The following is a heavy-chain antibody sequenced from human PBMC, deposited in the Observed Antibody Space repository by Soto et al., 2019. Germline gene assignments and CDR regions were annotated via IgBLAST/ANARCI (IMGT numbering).Heavy chain of an antibody. J-gene: IGHJ4*02. V-gene: IGHV1-69*08. CDR3: ARDSSSGRSGSYSLDY. D-gene: IGHD1-26*01. CDR2: IIPILGIA. CDR1: GGTFSSYT. Sequence: QVQLVQSGAEVKKPGSSVKVSCKASGGTFSSYTISWVRQAPGQGLEWMGRIIPILGIANYAQKCQGRVTITADKSTSTAYMELSSLRSEDTAVYYCARDSSSGRSGSYSLDYWGQGTLVTVSS.